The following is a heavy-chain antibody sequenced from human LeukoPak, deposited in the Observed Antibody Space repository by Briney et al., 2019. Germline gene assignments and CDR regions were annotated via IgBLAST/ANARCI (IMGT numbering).Heavy chain of an antibody. CDR2: INPSGGST. CDR1: GYTFTSYY. J-gene: IGHJ4*02. D-gene: IGHD3-9*01. V-gene: IGHV1-46*01. CDR3: ARGPTIKGYYFDY. Sequence: EASVKVSCEASGYTFTSYYMHWVRQAPGQGLEWMGIINPSGGSTSYAQKFQGRGTMTRDTSTSTVYMELSSLRSEHTAVHSCARGPTIKGYYFDYWGQGTLVTVSS.